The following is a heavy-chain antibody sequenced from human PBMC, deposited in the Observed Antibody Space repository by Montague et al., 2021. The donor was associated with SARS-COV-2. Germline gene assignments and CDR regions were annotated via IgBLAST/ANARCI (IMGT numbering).Heavy chain of an antibody. V-gene: IGHV3-48*03. CDR1: GFTFSYFE. CDR2: ISGAGTTL. CDR3: ARDLVVTDGISDY. D-gene: IGHD2-8*02. J-gene: IGHJ4*02. Sequence: SLRLSCAASGFTFSYFELNWVRQAPGKGLEWISYISGAGTTLYYSDSXXGLFTISRDNAKNSLYLQMNSLRAEDTAVYYCARDLVVTDGISDYWGQGTLVTVSS.